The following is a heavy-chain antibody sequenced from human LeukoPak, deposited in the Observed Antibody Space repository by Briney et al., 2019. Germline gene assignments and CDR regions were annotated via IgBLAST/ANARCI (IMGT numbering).Heavy chain of an antibody. J-gene: IGHJ4*02. V-gene: IGHV4-39*07. CDR3: ARGGVLKSVDY. Sequence: SEALSLTCAVSGGSISSGGNSWGWIRQPPGKGLEWIGSIYYGGSIYYNPSLKSRFTIFVDKSKNQFSLRLSSVTAADTAVYYCARGGVLKSVDYWGQGTLVAVSS. D-gene: IGHD3-16*01. CDR1: GGSISSGGNS. CDR2: IYYGGSI.